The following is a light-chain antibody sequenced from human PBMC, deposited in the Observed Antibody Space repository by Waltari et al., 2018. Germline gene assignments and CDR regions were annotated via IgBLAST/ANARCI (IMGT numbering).Light chain of an antibody. Sequence: QSALTQPASVSGSPGQSVTISFPGTSSDVGGYNYFSWYQQHPGKAPKLMIYDGSNRPSGASNRFSGSKSGNTASLTISGLQAEDEADYYCSSYTSSSTWVFGGGTKLTVL. CDR2: DGS. J-gene: IGLJ3*02. CDR1: SSDVGGYNY. V-gene: IGLV2-14*03. CDR3: SSYTSSSTWV.